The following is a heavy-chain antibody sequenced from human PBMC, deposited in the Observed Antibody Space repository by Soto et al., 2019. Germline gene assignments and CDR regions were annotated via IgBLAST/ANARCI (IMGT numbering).Heavy chain of an antibody. J-gene: IGHJ4*02. Sequence: QVQLLESGGGVVQPGRSLRLSCAASGFTFSSYGMHWVRQAPGKGLEWVAVIWYDGSNKYYADSVKGRFTISRDNSKNTPYLQMNSLRAEDTAVYYCATTRRPSIAVAGPDYWGQGTLVTVSS. D-gene: IGHD6-19*01. CDR2: IWYDGSNK. V-gene: IGHV3-33*01. CDR3: ATTRRPSIAVAGPDY. CDR1: GFTFSSYG.